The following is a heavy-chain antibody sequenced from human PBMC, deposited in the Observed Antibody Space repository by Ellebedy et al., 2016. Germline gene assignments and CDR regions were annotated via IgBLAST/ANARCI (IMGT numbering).Heavy chain of an antibody. CDR2: IDPRDSET. V-gene: IGHV5-10-1*01. Sequence: KVSXKGSGYRFTTYWITWVRQMPGKGLEWVGTIDPRDSETRYGPSFQGHVTISSDKSINTAYLQWSSLKASDTAMYFCARHFGSLDAPDYWGQGTLVTVSS. D-gene: IGHD3-3*01. CDR3: ARHFGSLDAPDY. J-gene: IGHJ4*02. CDR1: GYRFTTYW.